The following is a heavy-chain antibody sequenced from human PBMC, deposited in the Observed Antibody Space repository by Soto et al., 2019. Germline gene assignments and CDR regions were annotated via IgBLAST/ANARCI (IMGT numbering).Heavy chain of an antibody. CDR2: INPNSGGT. D-gene: IGHD3-10*01. J-gene: IGHJ5*02. CDR3: ARAFDYNWFDP. CDR1: GYTFTGYY. Sequence: RASVKVSCKASGYTFTGYYMHWVRQAPGQGLEWMGWINPNSGGTNYAQKFQGWVTMTRDTSISTAYMELSRLRSDDTAVYYCARAFDYNWFDPWGQGTLVTVSS. V-gene: IGHV1-2*04.